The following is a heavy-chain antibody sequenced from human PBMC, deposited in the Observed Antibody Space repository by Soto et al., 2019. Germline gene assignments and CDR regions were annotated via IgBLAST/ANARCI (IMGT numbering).Heavy chain of an antibody. CDR2: ILYSGTT. J-gene: IGHJ4*02. CDR3: ARLGWGNGDSDY. V-gene: IGHV4-39*01. Sequence: LSLTCTVSGGSISKSNYFWGWIRQAPGKGLEWIASILYSGTTSYNSSLKSRVAISVDTSKNQFSLKLNSVTAADTAVYYCARLGWGNGDSDYWGQGTLVTVSS. CDR1: GGSISKSNYF. D-gene: IGHD2-21*01.